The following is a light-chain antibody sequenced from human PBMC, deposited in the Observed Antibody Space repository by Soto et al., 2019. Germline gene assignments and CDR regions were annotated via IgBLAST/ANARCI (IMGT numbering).Light chain of an antibody. CDR2: AAS. CDR1: QSISSY. CDR3: QQSYSTPLT. J-gene: IGKJ4*01. V-gene: IGKV1-39*01. Sequence: IHMTHSPSSLSASVLYRVTITCLASQSISSYLNWYQQKPGKAPKLLIYAASSLQSGVPSRFSGSGSGTDFTLTISCLQSEDFATYYCQQSYSTPLTFGGGTKVDIK.